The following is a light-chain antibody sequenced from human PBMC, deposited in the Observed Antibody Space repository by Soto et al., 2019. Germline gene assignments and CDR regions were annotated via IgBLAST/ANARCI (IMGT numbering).Light chain of an antibody. J-gene: IGKJ4*01. Sequence: DIQMTQSPSFVSASVGDRVTITCRASQGISSWLAWYQHKPGRAPKLLIHAASMESGVPSRYSGSGSGTDFTLSISSLQPEDVTTYYCQQTASFPLTSGGGTKVEIK. V-gene: IGKV1-12*01. CDR2: AAS. CDR3: QQTASFPLT. CDR1: QGISSW.